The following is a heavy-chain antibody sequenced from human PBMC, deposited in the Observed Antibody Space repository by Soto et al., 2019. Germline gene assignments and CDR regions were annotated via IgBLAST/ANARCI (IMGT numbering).Heavy chain of an antibody. Sequence: GGSLRLSCAASGFTFSSYGMHWVRQAPGKGLEWVAVIWYDGSNKYYADSVKGRFTTSRDNSKNTLYLQMNSLRAEDTAVYYCARDVYGSGSYYIDYWGQGTLVTVSS. CDR2: IWYDGSNK. J-gene: IGHJ4*02. CDR3: ARDVYGSGSYYIDY. CDR1: GFTFSSYG. D-gene: IGHD3-10*01. V-gene: IGHV3-33*01.